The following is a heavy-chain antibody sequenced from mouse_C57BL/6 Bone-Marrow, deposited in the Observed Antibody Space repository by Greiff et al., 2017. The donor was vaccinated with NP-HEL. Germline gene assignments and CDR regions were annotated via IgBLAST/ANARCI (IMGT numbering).Heavy chain of an antibody. CDR1: GYTFTDYN. CDR3: ARLVTTPKGFAY. V-gene: IGHV1-18*01. J-gene: IGHJ3*01. CDR2: INPNNGGT. D-gene: IGHD2-3*01. Sequence: VQLQQSGPELVKPGASVKIPCKASGYTFTDYNMDWVKQSHGKSLEWIGDINPNNGGTIYNQKFKGKATLTVDKSSSTAYMELRSLTSEDTAVYYCARLVTTPKGFAYWGQGTLVTVSA.